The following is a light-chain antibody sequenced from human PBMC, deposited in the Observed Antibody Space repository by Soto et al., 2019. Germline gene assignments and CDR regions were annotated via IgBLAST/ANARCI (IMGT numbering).Light chain of an antibody. V-gene: IGKV1-39*01. Sequence: DIQMTQSPSSLSASVGDKVTTTCRAGQIINNYLNWYQQKPGQAPKLLIYGASSLQSGVPSRFSGSRSGTYYALTICSLQPEDFATYYCQQSYFALLTLRGGTTV. CDR3: QQSYFALLT. CDR1: QIINNY. CDR2: GAS. J-gene: IGKJ4*01.